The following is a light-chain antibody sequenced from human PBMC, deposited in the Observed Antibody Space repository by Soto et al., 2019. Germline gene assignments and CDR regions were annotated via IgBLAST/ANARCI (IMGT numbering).Light chain of an antibody. CDR3: QQYRTGPWT. CDR1: QSVLYSFNNKNY. CDR2: WAS. J-gene: IGKJ1*01. V-gene: IGKV4-1*01. Sequence: DIVMTQSPDSLAVSLGERATINCKSSQSVLYSFNNKNYLAWYQHIPGQPPKLLFYWASTRDSGVPDRFSGSGSGTYFTLTIDSLQAEDVAVYYCQQYRTGPWTFGQGTKVEIK.